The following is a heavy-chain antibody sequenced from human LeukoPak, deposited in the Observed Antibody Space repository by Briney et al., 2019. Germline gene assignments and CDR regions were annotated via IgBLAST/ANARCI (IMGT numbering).Heavy chain of an antibody. V-gene: IGHV1-69*05. CDR1: GGTFSGYA. CDR2: IIPIFGTA. D-gene: IGHD3-10*01. J-gene: IGHJ6*03. CDR3: ARGVLWFGELESYYYMDV. Sequence: SVKVSCKASGGTFSGYAISWVRQAPGQGLEWMGGIIPIFGTANYAQKFQGRVTITTDESTSTAYMELSSLRSEDTAVYYCARGVLWFGELESYYYMDVWGKGTTVTVSS.